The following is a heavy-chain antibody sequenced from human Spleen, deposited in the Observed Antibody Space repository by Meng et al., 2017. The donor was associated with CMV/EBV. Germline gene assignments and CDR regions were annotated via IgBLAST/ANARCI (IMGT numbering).Heavy chain of an antibody. V-gene: IGHV3-7*01. D-gene: IGHD1-7*01. J-gene: IGHJ4*02. Sequence: GGSLRLSCAGSGFKFSDYWMHWVRQAPGKGLEWVANIKQDGSEKYYVDSVKGRFTISRDNAKNSLYLQMNSLRVEDTAVYYCAKDNWNYRSYFDYWGQGTLVTVSS. CDR2: IKQDGSEK. CDR1: GFKFSDYW. CDR3: AKDNWNYRSYFDY.